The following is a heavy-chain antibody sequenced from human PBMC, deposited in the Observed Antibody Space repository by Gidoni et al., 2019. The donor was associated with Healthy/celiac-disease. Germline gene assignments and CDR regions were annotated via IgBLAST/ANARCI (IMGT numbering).Heavy chain of an antibody. Sequence: EVQLVESGGGLVQPGGSLSLSCAAPGFPFGCSWMSWAAQAQGKGLEWVANIKQDGSEKYYVDSVKGRFTISRDNAKNSLYLQMNSLRAEDTAVYYCARVGGYCSSTSCYIENGDWYFDLWGRGTLVTVSS. V-gene: IGHV3-7*01. J-gene: IGHJ2*01. D-gene: IGHD2-2*01. CDR3: ARVGGYCSSTSCYIENGDWYFDL. CDR2: IKQDGSEK. CDR1: GFPFGCSW.